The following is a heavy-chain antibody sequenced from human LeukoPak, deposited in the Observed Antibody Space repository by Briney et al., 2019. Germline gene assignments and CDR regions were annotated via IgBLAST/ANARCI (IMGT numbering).Heavy chain of an antibody. D-gene: IGHD3-9*01. V-gene: IGHV1-2*02. CDR1: GYTFTGYY. CDR2: INPNNGAT. J-gene: IGHJ4*02. CDR3: ARSDYDILTGPDY. Sequence: ASLKVSCKPSGYTFTGYYIHWVRQAPGQGLEWMGWINPNNGATNYAQKFQGRVTMTRDTSMSTAYMELSSLTSDDTAVYYCARSDYDILTGPDYWGQGTLVTVSS.